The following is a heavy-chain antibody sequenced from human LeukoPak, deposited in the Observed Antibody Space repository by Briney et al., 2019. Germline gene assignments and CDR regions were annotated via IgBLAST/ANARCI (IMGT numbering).Heavy chain of an antibody. CDR3: ANRSYSFTPPDYYYYGMDV. CDR1: GGSFSGYY. J-gene: IGHJ6*02. D-gene: IGHD2-15*01. V-gene: IGHV4-34*01. CDR2: INHSGST. Sequence: SETLSLTCAVYGGSFSGYYWSWIRQPPGKGLEWIGEINHSGSTNYNPSLKSRVTISVDTSKNQFSLKLSSVTAADTAVYYCANRSYSFTPPDYYYYGMDVWGQGTTVTVSS.